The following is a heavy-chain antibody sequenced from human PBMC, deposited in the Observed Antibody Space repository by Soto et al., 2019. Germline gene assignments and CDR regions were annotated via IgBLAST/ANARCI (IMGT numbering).Heavy chain of an antibody. Sequence: QVHLVQSGAEVKKPGASLKVSCKASGYTFTTYGINCVRQAPGQGLEWMGWISGYNGNTKYAQKFHGRVTMTTDTSTNTAYMEVRSLRSDDMAVYYCARSGDLPYYYYGMYVWGQGTTVTVSS. CDR1: GYTFTTYG. J-gene: IGHJ6*02. CDR3: ARSGDLPYYYYGMYV. V-gene: IGHV1-18*03. CDR2: ISGYNGNT. D-gene: IGHD4-17*01.